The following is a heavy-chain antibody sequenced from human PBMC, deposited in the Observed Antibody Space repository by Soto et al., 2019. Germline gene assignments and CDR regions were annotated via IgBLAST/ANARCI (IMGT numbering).Heavy chain of an antibody. J-gene: IGHJ6*02. V-gene: IGHV3-33*01. CDR3: AREEGRYIAVAGYYYYGMDV. CDR1: GFTFSSYG. CDR2: IWYDGSNK. D-gene: IGHD6-19*01. Sequence: QVQLVESGGGVVQPGRSLRLSCAASGFTFSSYGMHWVRQAPGKGLEWVAVIWYDGSNKYYADSVKGRFTISRDNSKNTLYLQMNSLRAEDTAVYYCAREEGRYIAVAGYYYYGMDVWGQGTTVTVSS.